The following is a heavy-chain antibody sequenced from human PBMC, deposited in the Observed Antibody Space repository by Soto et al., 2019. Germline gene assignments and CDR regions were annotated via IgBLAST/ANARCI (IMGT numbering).Heavy chain of an antibody. V-gene: IGHV1-18*01. Sequence: QVQLVQSGAEVKKPGASVKVSCKASGYTFTSYGISWVRPAPGQGLEWMGWIRAYNGNTKYAQKHQGRVTKTTDTSPSTAYMEPRSLRSDATAVYYCARRAPPGDYWGQGTLVTVYS. J-gene: IGHJ4*02. CDR3: ARRAPPGDY. CDR2: IRAYNGNT. CDR1: GYTFTSYG.